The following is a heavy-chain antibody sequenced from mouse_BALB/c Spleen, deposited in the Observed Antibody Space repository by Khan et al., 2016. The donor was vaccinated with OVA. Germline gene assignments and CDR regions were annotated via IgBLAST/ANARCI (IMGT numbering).Heavy chain of an antibody. Sequence: EVQLQESGPGLVKPSQSLSLTCTVTGYSITSGYGWNWIRQFPGNKLEWMGYISYSGSTNYKPSLNSRISITRDTSKNQFFLQLNSVTTEDIATYYCARTARIKYWGQGTTLTVSS. CDR2: ISYSGST. CDR3: ARTARIKY. V-gene: IGHV3-2*02. CDR1: GYSITSGYG. J-gene: IGHJ2*01. D-gene: IGHD1-2*01.